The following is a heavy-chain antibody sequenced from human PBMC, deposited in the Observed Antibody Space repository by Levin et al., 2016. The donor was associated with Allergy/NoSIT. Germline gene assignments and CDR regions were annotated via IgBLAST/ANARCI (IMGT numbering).Heavy chain of an antibody. D-gene: IGHD2-15*01. CDR1: GGSISSGGYY. CDR2: IYYSGKT. Sequence: SETLSLTCTVSGGSISSGGYYWNWIRQHPGKGLEWIGYIYYSGKTYYNPSLKSRVTMSVDTSENRFSLRLSSVTAADTAVYYCARAGYLRDDAFDIWGQGTMVTVPS. CDR3: ARAGYLRDDAFDI. V-gene: IGHV4-31*03. J-gene: IGHJ3*02.